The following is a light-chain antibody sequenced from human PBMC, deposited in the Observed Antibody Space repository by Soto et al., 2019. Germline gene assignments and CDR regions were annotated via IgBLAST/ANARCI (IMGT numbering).Light chain of an antibody. CDR1: SSDVGGFDF. Sequence: QSALTQPASVSWSPGQSLPISCTGTSSDVGGFDFVSWFQRRPGKAPRLIIYEVTNRPSGISDRFSGSKSGNTASLTISGLQAADEGYYFCSSYITTTTLYVFGSGTKLTVL. CDR3: SSYITTTTLYV. CDR2: EVT. J-gene: IGLJ1*01. V-gene: IGLV2-14*01.